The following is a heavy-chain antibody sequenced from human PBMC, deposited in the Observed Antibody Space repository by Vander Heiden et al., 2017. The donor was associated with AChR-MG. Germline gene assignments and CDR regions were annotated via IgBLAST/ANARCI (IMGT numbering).Heavy chain of an antibody. CDR3: ARSEFTQYCSGGSCYPLDH. Sequence: QVQLVQSGGEVKKPGASAKVSCKASGYSFTNYGINWVRQAPGQGLEWMGWITVYNGNAEYAQKFQERVTMTTDTSTNTAYLELRGLRSDDTAVYYCARSEFTQYCSGGSCYPLDHWGQGTLVTVSS. CDR1: GYSFTNYG. D-gene: IGHD2-15*01. J-gene: IGHJ4*02. CDR2: ITVYNGNA. V-gene: IGHV1-18*01.